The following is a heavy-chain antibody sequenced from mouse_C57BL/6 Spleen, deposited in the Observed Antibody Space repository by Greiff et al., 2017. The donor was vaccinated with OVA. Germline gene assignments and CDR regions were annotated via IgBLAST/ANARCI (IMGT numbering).Heavy chain of an antibody. D-gene: IGHD5-1*01. CDR3: ARWGTFAFDY. J-gene: IGHJ2*01. CDR1: GYTFTSYW. V-gene: IGHV1-61*01. Sequence: VKLQQPGAELVRPGSSVKLSCKASGYTFTSYWMDWVKQRPGQGLEWIGNIYPSDSETHYNQKFKDKATLTVDKSSSTAYMQLSSLTSEDSAVYYCARWGTFAFDYWGQGTTLTVSS. CDR2: IYPSDSET.